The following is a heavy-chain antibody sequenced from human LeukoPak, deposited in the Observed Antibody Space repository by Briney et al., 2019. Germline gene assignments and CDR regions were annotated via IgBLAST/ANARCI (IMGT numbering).Heavy chain of an antibody. J-gene: IGHJ4*02. CDR1: GFTFSDYY. V-gene: IGHV3-11*01. CDR3: ARADTDSSGYYPYFDY. CDR2: ISSSGSTI. Sequence: GGSLRLSCAASGFTFSDYYMSWIRQAPGKGLEWVSYISSSGSTIYYADSVKGRFTISRDNAKNSLYLQMNSLRAEDTAVYYCARADTDSSGYYPYFDYWGQGTLVTVSS. D-gene: IGHD3-22*01.